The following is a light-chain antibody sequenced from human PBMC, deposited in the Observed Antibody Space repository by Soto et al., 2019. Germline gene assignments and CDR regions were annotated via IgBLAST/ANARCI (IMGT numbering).Light chain of an antibody. V-gene: IGLV1-40*01. CDR1: GSNIGTGYD. CDR2: ANN. J-gene: IGLJ1*01. Sequence: QSVLTQPPSLSGAPGQRVTISCTGGGSNIGTGYDVHWYQHLPGTAPKLLIFANNNRPSGVPDRFSGSKSGTSASLAISGLQSEDEADYYCAAWDVSLNGYVFGTGTKVTVL. CDR3: AAWDVSLNGYV.